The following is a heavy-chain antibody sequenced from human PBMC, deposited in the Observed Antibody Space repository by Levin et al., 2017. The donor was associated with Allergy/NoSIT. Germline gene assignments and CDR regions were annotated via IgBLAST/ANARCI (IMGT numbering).Heavy chain of an antibody. J-gene: IGHJ6*02. D-gene: IGHD5-12*01. CDR1: GFTFDDYA. CDR3: AVDGGMDV. CDR2: IAWNSGSI. V-gene: IGHV3-9*01. Sequence: LSLTCAASGFTFDDYAMHWVRQAPGKGLEWVSGIAWNSGSIGYADSVKGRFTISRDNAKNSLYLQMNSLRAEDTALYYCAVDGGMDVWGQGTTVTVSS.